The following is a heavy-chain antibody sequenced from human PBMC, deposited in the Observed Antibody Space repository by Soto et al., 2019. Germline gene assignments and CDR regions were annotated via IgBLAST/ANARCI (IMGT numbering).Heavy chain of an antibody. Sequence: VASVKVSCKASGYTFTSYAMHWVRQAPGQRLEWMGWINAGNGNTKYSQKLQGRVTMTTDTSTSTAYMELRSLRSDDTAVYYCARDLLLPYYYYYYGMDVWGQGTTVTVSS. CDR1: GYTFTSYA. CDR2: INAGNGNT. D-gene: IGHD3-22*01. V-gene: IGHV1-3*01. J-gene: IGHJ6*02. CDR3: ARDLLLPYYYYYYGMDV.